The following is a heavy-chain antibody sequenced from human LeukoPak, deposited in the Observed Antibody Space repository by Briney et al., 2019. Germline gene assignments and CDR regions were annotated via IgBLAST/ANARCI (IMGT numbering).Heavy chain of an antibody. J-gene: IGHJ5*02. CDR1: GFTFSSYA. Sequence: PGGSLRLSCAASGFTFSSYAMSWVRQAPGKGLEWVSAISGSGGSTYYAESVKGRFTISRDNSKSTLHLQMNSLRTDDTAVYYCARDPALKLQNWDVLLGWLDPWGQGSLVTVSS. CDR3: ARDPALKLQNWDVLLGWLDP. V-gene: IGHV3-23*01. D-gene: IGHD1-1*01. CDR2: ISGSGGST.